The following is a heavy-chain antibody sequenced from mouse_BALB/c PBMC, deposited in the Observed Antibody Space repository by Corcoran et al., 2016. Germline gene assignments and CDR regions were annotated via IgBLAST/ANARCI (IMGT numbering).Heavy chain of an antibody. V-gene: IGHV1S136*01. CDR3: ARITTVVARYFDV. CDR1: GYTFTSYV. D-gene: IGHD1-1*01. J-gene: IGHJ1*01. CDR2: INPYNDGT. Sequence: EVQLQQSGPELVKPGASVKMSCKASGYTFTSYVMHWVKQKPGQGLEWIGYINPYNDGTKYNEKFKGKATLTSDKSSSTAYMELSSLTSEDSAVYYCARITTVVARYFDVWGAGTTGTVSS.